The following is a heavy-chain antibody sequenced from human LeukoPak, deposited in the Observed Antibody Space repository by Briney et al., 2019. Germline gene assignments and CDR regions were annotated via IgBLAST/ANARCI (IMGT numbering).Heavy chain of an antibody. V-gene: IGHV1-8*01. D-gene: IGHD6-13*01. CDR1: GYTFSNYD. CDR3: ARVDITPTGIKINFDY. Sequence: ASVKVSSKASGYTFSNYDINWVRQATGQGLEWMGWMNPNSGDTGYAQKFQGRVTMTRNTSISTAYMELSSLRSEDTAVYYCARVDITPTGIKINFDYWGQGILVTVSA. CDR2: MNPNSGDT. J-gene: IGHJ4*02.